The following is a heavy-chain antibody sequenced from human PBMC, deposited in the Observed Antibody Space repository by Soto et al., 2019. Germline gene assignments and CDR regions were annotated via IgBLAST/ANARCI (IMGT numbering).Heavy chain of an antibody. CDR1: GGSISSYY. J-gene: IGHJ4*02. Sequence: SETLSLTXTVSGGSISSYYWSWVRQPPGKGLEWIGYIYYSGSTNYNPSLKSRVTISVDTSKNQFSLKLSSVTAADTAVYYCARFDYGGNYFDYWGQGTLVTVSS. V-gene: IGHV4-59*01. CDR2: IYYSGST. CDR3: ARFDYGGNYFDY. D-gene: IGHD4-17*01.